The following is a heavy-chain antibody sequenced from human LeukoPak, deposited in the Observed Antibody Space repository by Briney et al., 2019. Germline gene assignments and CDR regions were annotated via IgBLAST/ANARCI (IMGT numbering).Heavy chain of an antibody. CDR1: GFTFSNAW. D-gene: IGHD4-17*01. CDR2: IKSNTDGGTT. CDR3: TNDYGDRSFDY. Sequence: KTGGSLRLSCAASGFTFSNAWMSWVRQAPGKGLEWVGRIKSNTDGGTTDYAAPVKGRFTISRDDSKNTLYLQMNSLKTEDTAVYYCTNDYGDRSFDYWGQGTLVTVSS. V-gene: IGHV3-15*01. J-gene: IGHJ4*02.